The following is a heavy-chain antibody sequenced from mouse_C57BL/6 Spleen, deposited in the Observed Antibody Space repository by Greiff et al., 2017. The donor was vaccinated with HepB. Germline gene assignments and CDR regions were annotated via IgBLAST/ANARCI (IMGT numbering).Heavy chain of an antibody. V-gene: IGHV1-39*01. CDR1: GYSFTDYN. CDR2: INPNYGTT. D-gene: IGHD1-1*01. J-gene: IGHJ2*01. Sequence: VHVKQSGPELVKPGASVKISCKASGYSFTDYNMNWVKQSNGKSLEWIGVINPNYGTTSYNQKFKGKATLTVDQSSSTAYMQLNSLTSEDSAVYYCARGGFITTVVANFDYWGQCTTLTVSS. CDR3: ARGGFITTVVANFDY.